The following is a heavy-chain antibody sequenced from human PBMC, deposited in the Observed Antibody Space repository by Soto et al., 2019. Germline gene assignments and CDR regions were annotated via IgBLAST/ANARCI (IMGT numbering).Heavy chain of an antibody. Sequence: QLQLQESGSGLVKPSQTLSLTCAVSGGSISSGGYSWSWIRQPPGKGLEWIGYIYHSGSTYYNPSPKRRVTISVDRSKNQFTPKLSSVTAADTAVYYRARGWMHAPRFDPWGQGTLVTVSS. CDR1: GGSISSGGYS. J-gene: IGHJ5*02. D-gene: IGHD5-12*01. V-gene: IGHV4-30-2*01. CDR2: IYHSGST. CDR3: ARGWMHAPRFDP.